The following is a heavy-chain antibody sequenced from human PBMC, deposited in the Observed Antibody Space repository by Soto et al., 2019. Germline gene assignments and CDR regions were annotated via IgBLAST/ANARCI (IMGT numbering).Heavy chain of an antibody. J-gene: IGHJ4*02. Sequence: EVQLLESGGGLVQPGGSLRLSCAASGVTFSNYAVTWVRQARGTGLEWVSTISGSGGSTYYADSVKGRFPISRDNSKNSLNLQMNSLRAEDTAVYYCAKDQGSSWYEIDSWGQGTLVTVSS. D-gene: IGHD6-13*01. CDR3: AKDQGSSWYEIDS. CDR1: GVTFSNYA. CDR2: ISGSGGST. V-gene: IGHV3-23*01.